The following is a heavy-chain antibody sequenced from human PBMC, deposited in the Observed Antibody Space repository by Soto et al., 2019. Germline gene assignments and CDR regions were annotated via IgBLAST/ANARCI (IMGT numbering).Heavy chain of an antibody. CDR2: IYYSGST. D-gene: IGHD3-3*01. CDR3: ARHSITIFGVVIKGAMDV. V-gene: IGHV4-39*01. Sequence: SETLSLTCTVSGGSISSSSYYWGWIRQPPGKGLEWIGSIYYSGSTYYNPSLKSRVTISVDTSKNQFSLKLSSVTAADTAVYYCARHSITIFGVVIKGAMDVWGKGTTVTVSS. J-gene: IGHJ6*03. CDR1: GGSISSSSYY.